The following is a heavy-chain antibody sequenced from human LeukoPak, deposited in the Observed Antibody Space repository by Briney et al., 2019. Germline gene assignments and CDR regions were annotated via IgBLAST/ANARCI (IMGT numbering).Heavy chain of an antibody. V-gene: IGHV4-34*01. CDR2: INHSGST. CDR1: GGSFSGYY. D-gene: IGHD3-3*01. Sequence: SETLSLTCAVSGGSFSGYYWSWIRQPPGKGLEWIGEINHSGSTNYNPSLKSRVTISVDTSKNQFSLKLSSVTAADTAVYYCAREFSWSGFFDYWGQGTLVTVSS. J-gene: IGHJ4*02. CDR3: AREFSWSGFFDY.